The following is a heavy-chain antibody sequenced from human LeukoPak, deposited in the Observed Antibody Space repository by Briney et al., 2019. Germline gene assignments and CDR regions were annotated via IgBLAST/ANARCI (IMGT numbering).Heavy chain of an antibody. J-gene: IGHJ6*02. CDR2: IYYSGST. V-gene: IGHV4-61*08. Sequence: SETLSLTCTVSGGSISSGGYYWSWIRQHPGKGLEWIGYIYYSGSTNYNPSLKSRVTISVDTSKNQFSLKLSSVTAEDTAVYYCARDKGYDILTAGDYYYGMDVWGQGTTVTVSS. CDR1: GGSISSGGYY. D-gene: IGHD3-9*01. CDR3: ARDKGYDILTAGDYYYGMDV.